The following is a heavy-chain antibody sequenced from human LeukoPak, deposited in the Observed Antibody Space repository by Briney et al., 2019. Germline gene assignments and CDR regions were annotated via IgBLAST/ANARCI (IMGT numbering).Heavy chain of an antibody. Sequence: ASVKVSCKASGYTFTSYGIRWVRQAPGQGLEWMGWISAYNGNTNYAQKLQGRVTMTTDTSTSTAYMELRSLRSDDTAVYYCARDRVRYFLTFEGADFDYWGQGTLVTVSS. V-gene: IGHV1-18*01. D-gene: IGHD3-9*01. CDR3: ARDRVRYFLTFEGADFDY. J-gene: IGHJ4*02. CDR1: GYTFTSYG. CDR2: ISAYNGNT.